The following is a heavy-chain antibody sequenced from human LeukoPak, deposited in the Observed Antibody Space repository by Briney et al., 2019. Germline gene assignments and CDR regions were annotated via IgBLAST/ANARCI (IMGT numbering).Heavy chain of an antibody. D-gene: IGHD6-19*01. CDR1: GFIFSTHW. CDR2: LKYDGSDK. Sequence: GGSLRLSCAASGFIFSTHWMSWVRQAPGKGLEWVASLKYDGSDKYYVDSVKGRFTTSRDNAKNSLYLQMNSLRAEDTAVYYCARTMSGSGWGVDYWGQGTLVTVSS. CDR3: ARTMSGSGWGVDY. J-gene: IGHJ4*02. V-gene: IGHV3-7*01.